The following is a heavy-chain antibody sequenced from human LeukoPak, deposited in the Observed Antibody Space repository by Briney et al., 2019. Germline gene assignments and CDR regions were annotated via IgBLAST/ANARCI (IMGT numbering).Heavy chain of an antibody. CDR2: IYPGDSDT. Sequence: GESLKISCQGSGYSFSSYWIGWVRQMPRKGLEWMGIIYPGDSDTRFSPSFQGQVTISADKSISTAYLQWSSLKASDTAMYFCARHFLPAAGIDYWGQGTLVTVSS. CDR3: ARHFLPAAGIDY. V-gene: IGHV5-51*01. CDR1: GYSFSSYW. D-gene: IGHD6-13*01. J-gene: IGHJ4*02.